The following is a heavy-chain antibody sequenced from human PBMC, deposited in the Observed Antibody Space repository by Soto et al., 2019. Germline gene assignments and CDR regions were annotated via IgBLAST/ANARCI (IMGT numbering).Heavy chain of an antibody. J-gene: IGHJ5*01. V-gene: IGHV4-59*01. D-gene: IGHD4-17*01. CDR1: GGSISSYY. Sequence: QVQLQESGPGLVKPSETLSLTCTVSGGSISSYYWSWIRQPPGKGLEWIGYIYYSGSTNYNPALKSRVTISVDTSKNQFSLKLSSVTAADTAVYCCARAYGGNCLDSWGQGTLVTVSS. CDR3: ARAYGGNCLDS. CDR2: IYYSGST.